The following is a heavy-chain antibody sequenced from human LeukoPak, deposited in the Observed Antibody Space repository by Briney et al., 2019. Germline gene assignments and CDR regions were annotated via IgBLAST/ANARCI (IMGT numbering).Heavy chain of an antibody. V-gene: IGHV3-7*01. CDR2: IKEDGSEL. CDR1: GFTFSSYW. J-gene: IGHJ4*02. D-gene: IGHD6-13*01. Sequence: PRGSLRLSCAASGFTFSSYWMSWVRQAPGKGLEWVANIKEDGSELYYVDSVRGRFTIYRDNAKNSLYLQMHSLRAEDTAVYYCARDRAHNSWSDYWDQGTLVTVSS. CDR3: ARDRAHNSWSDY.